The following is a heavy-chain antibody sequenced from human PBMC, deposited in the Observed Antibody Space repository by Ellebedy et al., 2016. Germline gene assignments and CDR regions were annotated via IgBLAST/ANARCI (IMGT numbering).Heavy chain of an antibody. CDR3: ARAPHYYDSSGYYGY. D-gene: IGHD3-22*01. CDR1: GGTFSSYA. CDR2: IIPIFGTA. V-gene: IGHV1-69*13. Sequence: SVKVSCXASGGTFSSYAISWVRQAPGQGLEWMGGIIPIFGTANYAQKFQGRVTITADESTSTAYMELSSLRSEDTAVYYCARAPHYYDSSGYYGYWGQGTLVTVSS. J-gene: IGHJ4*02.